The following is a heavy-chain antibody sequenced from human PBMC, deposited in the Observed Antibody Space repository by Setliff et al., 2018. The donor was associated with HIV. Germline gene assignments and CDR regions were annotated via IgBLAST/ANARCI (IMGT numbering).Heavy chain of an antibody. CDR2: FYTSGST. CDR3: ARGDWYDFFDY. V-gene: IGHV4-61*02. CDR1: GGSISSGSYY. J-gene: IGHJ4*02. D-gene: IGHD6-19*01. Sequence: PSETLSLTCTVSGGSISSGSYYWSWIRQPAGKGLEWIGRFYTSGSTNYSPSLKSRVTMSVDTSKNQFSLKLSSVTAADTAVYYCARGDWYDFFDYWGQGTQVTVSS.